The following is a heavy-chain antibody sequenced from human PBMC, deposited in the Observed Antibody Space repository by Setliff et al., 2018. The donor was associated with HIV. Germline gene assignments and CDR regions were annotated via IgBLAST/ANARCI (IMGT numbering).Heavy chain of an antibody. V-gene: IGHV4-39*01. CDR2: IYYSGST. J-gene: IGHJ5*02. CDR1: GGSISDSRYY. CDR3: ASRVYYYDSSGYLREEGFDP. D-gene: IGHD3-22*01. Sequence: LSLTCTVSGGSISDSRYYWSWIRQPPGKGLEWIGSIYYSGSTYYNPSLKSRITISVDTSKNQFSLKLSSVTAADAAVYYCASRVYYYDSSGYLREEGFDPWGQGTLVTVSS.